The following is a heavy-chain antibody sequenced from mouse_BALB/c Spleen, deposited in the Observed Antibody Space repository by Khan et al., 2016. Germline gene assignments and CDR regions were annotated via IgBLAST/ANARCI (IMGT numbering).Heavy chain of an antibody. CDR2: IWSDGST. J-gene: IGHJ4*01. CDR1: GFSLTSYG. V-gene: IGHV2-6*02. Sequence: VQLQESGPGLVAPSQSLSITCTVSGFSLTSYGVHWVRQPPGKGLEWLVVIWSDGSTTYNSALKSRLSISKDNSKSQVFLKMNSLQTDDIAMYYCARRDDGGGAMDYWGQGTSVTVSS. CDR3: ARRDDGGGAMDY. D-gene: IGHD2-3*01.